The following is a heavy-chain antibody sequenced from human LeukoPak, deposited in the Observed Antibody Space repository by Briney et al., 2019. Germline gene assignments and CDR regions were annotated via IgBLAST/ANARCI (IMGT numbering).Heavy chain of an antibody. J-gene: IGHJ3*02. CDR3: ARDLKLDGSSGYYAFDI. D-gene: IGHD3-22*01. CDR1: GGSMSNYY. Sequence: SETLSLTCTVSGGSMSNYYWSWIRQPPGKGLDWIGYIYYRGSTNYNPSLKSRVTISLDTSKNQFSLKVNSVTAADTAVYYCARDLKLDGSSGYYAFDIWGQGTMVTVSS. CDR2: IYYRGST. V-gene: IGHV4-59*01.